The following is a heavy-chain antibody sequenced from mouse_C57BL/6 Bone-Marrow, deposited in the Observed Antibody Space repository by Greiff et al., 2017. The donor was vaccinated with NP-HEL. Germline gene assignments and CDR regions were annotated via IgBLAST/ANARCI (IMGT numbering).Heavy chain of an antibody. J-gene: IGHJ4*01. D-gene: IGHD2-2*01. CDR2: IYPRSGNT. V-gene: IGHV1-81*01. CDR3: ARQGYPPMDY. CDR1: GYTFTSYG. Sequence: VMLVESGAELARPGASVKLSCKASGYTFTSYGISWVKQRTGQGLEWIGEIYPRSGNTYYNEKFKGKATLTADKSSSTAYMELRSLTSEDSAVYFCARQGYPPMDYWGQGTSVTVSS.